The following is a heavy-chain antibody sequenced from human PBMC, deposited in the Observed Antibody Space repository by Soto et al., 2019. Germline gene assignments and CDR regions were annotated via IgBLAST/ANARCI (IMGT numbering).Heavy chain of an antibody. CDR3: ARVSYYGSGSYYSWSPGAFDI. Sequence: AGGSLRLSCAAPGFTFSSYGMHWVRQAPGKGLEWVAVISYDGSNKYYADSVKGRFTISRDNSKNTLYLQMNSLRAEDTAVYYCARVSYYGSGSYYSWSPGAFDIWGQGTMVTVSS. CDR1: GFTFSSYG. CDR2: ISYDGSNK. J-gene: IGHJ3*02. D-gene: IGHD3-10*01. V-gene: IGHV3-30*03.